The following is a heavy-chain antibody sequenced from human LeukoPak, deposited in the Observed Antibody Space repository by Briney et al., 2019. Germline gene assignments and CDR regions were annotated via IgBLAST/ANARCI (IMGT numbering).Heavy chain of an antibody. V-gene: IGHV4-31*03. D-gene: IGHD2-8*02. CDR2: IYYSGST. J-gene: IGHJ5*02. CDR1: GGSISSGVYY. Sequence: PSETLSLTCTVSGGSISSGVYYWSWIRQHPGKGLEWIGYIYYSGSTYYNPSLKSRVTISVDTSKNQFSLKLSSVTAADTAVYYCARDWRGTDWFDPWGQGTLVTVSS. CDR3: ARDWRGTDWFDP.